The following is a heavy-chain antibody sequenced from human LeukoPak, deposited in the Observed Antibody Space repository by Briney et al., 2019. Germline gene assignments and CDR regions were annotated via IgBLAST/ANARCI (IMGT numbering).Heavy chain of an antibody. V-gene: IGHV4-34*01. J-gene: IGHJ3*02. CDR1: GGSFSGYY. Sequence: SETLSLTCAVYGGSFSGYYWSWIRQPPGKGLEWIGEINHSGSTNYNPSLKSRVTISVDTSKNQFSLKLSSVTAADTAVYYCAVGYCSSTSCPKGAFDIWGQGTMVTVSS. D-gene: IGHD2-2*01. CDR2: INHSGST. CDR3: AVGYCSSTSCPKGAFDI.